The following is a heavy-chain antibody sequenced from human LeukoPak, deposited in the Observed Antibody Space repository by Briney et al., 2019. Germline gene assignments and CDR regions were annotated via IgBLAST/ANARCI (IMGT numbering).Heavy chain of an antibody. CDR3: IRALSGSDDY. J-gene: IGHJ4*02. CDR1: GFTFSSHW. V-gene: IGHV3-74*01. CDR2: INSDGSST. Sequence: GGSLRLSCAASGFTFSSHWMHWVRQAPGKGLMWISRINSDGSSTTYADSVKGRFTISRDNAKNTLYLQMNSLRVEDMAVYYCIRALSGSDDYWGQGTLVTVSS. D-gene: IGHD2-15*01.